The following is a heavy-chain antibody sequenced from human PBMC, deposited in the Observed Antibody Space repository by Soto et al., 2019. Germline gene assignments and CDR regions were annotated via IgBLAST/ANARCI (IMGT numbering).Heavy chain of an antibody. D-gene: IGHD3-10*01. J-gene: IGHJ3*02. V-gene: IGHV3-74*01. CDR1: GFTFISYW. CDR3: ARVFAKTGNAFDI. Sequence: GGSLRLSCAASGFTFISYWMHWVRQAPGKGLVWVSRINSDGSSTSYADSVKGRFTISRDNAKNTLYLQMNSLRAEDTAVYYCARVFAKTGNAFDIWGQGTMVTVSS. CDR2: INSDGSST.